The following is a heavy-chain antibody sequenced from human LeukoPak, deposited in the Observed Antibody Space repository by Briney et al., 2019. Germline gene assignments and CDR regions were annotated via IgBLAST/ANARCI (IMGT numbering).Heavy chain of an antibody. Sequence: GGSLRLSCAASGFTFSDYYMSWIRQAPGKGLEWISYISPRSNTIYYADSVKGRFTISRDNAKNSLYLQMNSLRAEDTAVYYCARRSYYDNSGYRYWGQGTLVTVSS. V-gene: IGHV3-11*04. CDR3: ARRSYYDNSGYRY. CDR1: GFTFSDYY. J-gene: IGHJ4*02. D-gene: IGHD3-22*01. CDR2: ISPRSNTI.